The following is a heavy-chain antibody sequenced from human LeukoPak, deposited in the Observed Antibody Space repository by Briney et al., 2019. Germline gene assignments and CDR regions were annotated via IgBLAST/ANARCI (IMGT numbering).Heavy chain of an antibody. Sequence: PGGSLRLSCAASGFTLSNYWLTWFRQAPGKGLEWVANIKQDGGETYYVDSVEGRFTISRDNAKSSLFLQMNSLRAEDTAVYYCARGLFYYTGMDAWGQGTTVTVFS. CDR1: GFTLSNYW. J-gene: IGHJ6*02. CDR3: ARGLFYYTGMDA. V-gene: IGHV3-7*01. CDR2: IKQDGGET.